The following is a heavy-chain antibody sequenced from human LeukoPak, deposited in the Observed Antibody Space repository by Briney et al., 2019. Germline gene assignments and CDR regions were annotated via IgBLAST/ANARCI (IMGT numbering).Heavy chain of an antibody. V-gene: IGHV4-34*01. J-gene: IGHJ5*02. D-gene: IGHD6-13*01. CDR2: INHSGST. CDR1: GGSFSGYY. Sequence: SETLSLTCAVYGGSFSGYYWSWIRQPPGKGLEWIREINHSGSTNYNPSPKRRVTISVDTSKNQFSLKLSSVTAADTAVYYCARAKYRSSWYGNWFAPWGQGTLVTVSS. CDR3: ARAKYRSSWYGNWFAP.